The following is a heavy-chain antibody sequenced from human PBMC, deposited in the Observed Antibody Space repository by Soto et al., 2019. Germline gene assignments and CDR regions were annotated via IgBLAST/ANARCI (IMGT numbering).Heavy chain of an antibody. CDR2: INAGNGNT. V-gene: IGHV1-3*01. CDR1: GYTFTSYA. CDR3: ARASPYCTNGVCYIHYYYYMDV. Sequence: QVQLVQSGAEVKKPGASVKASCKASGYTFTSYAMHWVRQAPGQRLEWMGWINAGNGNTKYSQKFQGRVTITRDTSASTAYMELSSLRSEDTAVYYCARASPYCTNGVCYIHYYYYMDVWGKGTTVTVSS. J-gene: IGHJ6*03. D-gene: IGHD2-8*01.